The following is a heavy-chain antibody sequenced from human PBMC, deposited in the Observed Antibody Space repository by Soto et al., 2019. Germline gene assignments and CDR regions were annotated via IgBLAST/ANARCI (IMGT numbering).Heavy chain of an antibody. D-gene: IGHD3-10*01. V-gene: IGHV1-69*02. CDR1: CDTFNFYS. CDR2: VNPIVSMS. CDR3: ARSYSSGYRAFDY. J-gene: IGHJ4*02. Sequence: QVQLVQSGAEVKRPGSSVKVSCKASCDTFNFYSINWVRQAPGLGLEWMGRVNPIVSMSNYAQKFQGTVTMTADKYTRIAYMELSSLRSEDTAIYYCARSYSSGYRAFDYWGQGALVTVSS.